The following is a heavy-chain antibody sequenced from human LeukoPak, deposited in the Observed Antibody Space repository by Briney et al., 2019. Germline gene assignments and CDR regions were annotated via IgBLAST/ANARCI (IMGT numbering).Heavy chain of an antibody. CDR1: GFTFSSYG. CDR2: IRLDGSNK. V-gene: IGHV3-30*02. J-gene: IGHJ4*02. CDR3: AKPHFDY. Sequence: GGSLRLSCAASGFTFSSYGMHWVRQAPGKGLEWVAFIRLDGSNKYYADSVRGRFTISRDNSKNTLYLQMNSLRAEDTALYYCAKPHFDYWGQGTLVTISS.